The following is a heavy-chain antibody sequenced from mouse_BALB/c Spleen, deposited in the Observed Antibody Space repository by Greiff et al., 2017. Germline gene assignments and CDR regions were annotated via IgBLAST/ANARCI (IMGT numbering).Heavy chain of an antibody. V-gene: IGHV2-9*02. J-gene: IGHJ4*01. D-gene: IGHD2-1*01. CDR1: GFSLTSYG. CDR2: IWAGGST. Sequence: VKLVESGPGLVAPSQSLSITCTVSGFSLTSYGVHWVRQPPGKGLEWLGVIWAGGSTNYNSALMSRLSISKDNSKSQVFLKMNSLQTDDTAMYYCARDGNYDYYAMDYWGQGTSVTVSS. CDR3: ARDGNYDYYAMDY.